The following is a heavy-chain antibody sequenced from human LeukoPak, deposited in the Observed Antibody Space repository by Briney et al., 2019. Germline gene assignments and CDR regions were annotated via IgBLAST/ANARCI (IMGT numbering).Heavy chain of an antibody. CDR1: GGTFSSYA. Sequence: SVKVSCKASGGTFSSYAISWVRQAPGQGLEWMGGIIPIFGTANYAQKFQGRVTITAGKSTGTAYMELSSLRSEDTAVYYCARDPGYCSGGSCYPRWFDPWGQGTLVTVSS. CDR2: IIPIFGTA. D-gene: IGHD2-15*01. J-gene: IGHJ5*02. V-gene: IGHV1-69*06. CDR3: ARDPGYCSGGSCYPRWFDP.